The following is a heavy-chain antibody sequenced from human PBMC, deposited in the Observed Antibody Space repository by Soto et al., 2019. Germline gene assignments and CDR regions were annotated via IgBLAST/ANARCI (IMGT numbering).Heavy chain of an antibody. CDR1: GGTFSSYA. D-gene: IGHD3-22*01. V-gene: IGHV1-69*13. CDR2: IIPIFGTA. Sequence: AAVKLSCKASGGTFSSYAISWVRQAPGQGLEWMGGIIPIFGTANYAQKFQGRVTITADESTSTAYMELSSLRSEDTAVYYCARGAAYYNDISGSYFYCCLYVW. CDR3: ARGAAYYNDISGSYFYCCLYV. J-gene: IGHJ6*01.